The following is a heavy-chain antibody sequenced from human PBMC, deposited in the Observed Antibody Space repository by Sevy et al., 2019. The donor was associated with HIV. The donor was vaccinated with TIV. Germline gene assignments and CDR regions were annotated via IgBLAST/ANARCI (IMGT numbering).Heavy chain of an antibody. J-gene: IGHJ6*02. CDR1: GDSVSSNSAA. CDR3: ARAGGGGYCSGGSCYSSYYYFYGMDV. Sequence: SQTLSLTCAISGDSVSSNSAAWNWIRQSPSRGLEWLGRTYYRSKWYNDYAVSVKSRITINPDTSNNQLSLQLNSVTPEDTAVYYWARAGGGGYCSGGSCYSSYYYFYGMDVWGQGTTVTVSS. V-gene: IGHV6-1*01. D-gene: IGHD2-15*01. CDR2: TYYRSKWYN.